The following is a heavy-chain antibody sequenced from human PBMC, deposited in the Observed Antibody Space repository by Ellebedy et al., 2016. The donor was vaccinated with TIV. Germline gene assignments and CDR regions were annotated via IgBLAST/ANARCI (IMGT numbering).Heavy chain of an antibody. Sequence: SEKVSCXASGGTFSSYAISWVRQAPGQGLEWMGGIIPIFGTANYAQKFQGRVTMTRDTSTSTVYMELSSLRSEDTAVYYCARGRMSAGAVAGNLPPFDYWGQGIPVTVSS. CDR2: IIPIFGTA. CDR1: GGTFSSYA. CDR3: ARGRMSAGAVAGNLPPFDY. V-gene: IGHV1-69*05. D-gene: IGHD6-19*01. J-gene: IGHJ4*02.